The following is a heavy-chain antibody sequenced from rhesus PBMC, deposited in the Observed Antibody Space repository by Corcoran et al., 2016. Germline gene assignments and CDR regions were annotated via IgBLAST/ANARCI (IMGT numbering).Heavy chain of an antibody. D-gene: IGHD3-28*01. CDR2: INGNSGTP. Sequence: QVQLQESGPGLVKPSETLSLTCAVSGGSFSSYWWSWIRQPPGKGLAWIGGINGNSGTPHSNPSLKSRVTISQAASKNQFSLNLSSVTAADTAVYYCARPTYDSGYYTPYFDYWGRGVLVTVSS. J-gene: IGHJ4*01. V-gene: IGHV4-80*01. CDR3: ARPTYDSGYYTPYFDY. CDR1: GGSFSSYW.